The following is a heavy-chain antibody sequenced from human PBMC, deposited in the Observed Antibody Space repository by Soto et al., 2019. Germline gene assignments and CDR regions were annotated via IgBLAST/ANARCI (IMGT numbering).Heavy chain of an antibody. V-gene: IGHV4-59*01. D-gene: IGHD3-22*01. Sequence: PSETLSLTCTVSGDSISSYSWSWSRQPPGKGLEWIGNIHYNGNTKYSPSLKSRVTMSVDTSKNHFSLKLISVTTADTAVYYCARGSYYYDSSGYYHYWGQGTLVTVSS. J-gene: IGHJ4*02. CDR2: IHYNGNT. CDR3: ARGSYYYDSSGYYHY. CDR1: GDSISSYS.